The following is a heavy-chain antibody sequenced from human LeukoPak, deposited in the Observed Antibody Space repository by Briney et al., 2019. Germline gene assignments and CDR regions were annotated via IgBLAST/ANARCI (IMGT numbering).Heavy chain of an antibody. CDR3: VRGQWNSIYYFDS. D-gene: IGHD6-19*01. CDR1: GGSVSRSNAG. V-gene: IGHV6-1*01. Sequence: SQTLSLTCAISGGSVSRSNAGWNWIRQSPSRGLEWLGRTYYRSKFYNDYAVSVQSRITIDPDTSRNQFPLQLNSVTPEDTAIYYCVRGQWNSIYYFDSWGQGTLVTVSS. J-gene: IGHJ4*02. CDR2: TYYRSKFYN.